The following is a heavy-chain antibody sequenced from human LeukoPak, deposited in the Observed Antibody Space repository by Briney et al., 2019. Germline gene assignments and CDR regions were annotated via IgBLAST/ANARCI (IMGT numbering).Heavy chain of an antibody. D-gene: IGHD1-7*01. Sequence: GASVKVSCKASGYTFTSYYMHWVRQAPGQGLEWMGLINPTGGSTGYAQKFQGRVTITRNTSISTAYMELSSLRSEDTAVYYCARGAGVRGNWNLIDYWGQGTLVTVSS. V-gene: IGHV1-46*01. CDR2: INPTGGST. CDR3: ARGAGVRGNWNLIDY. J-gene: IGHJ4*02. CDR1: GYTFTSYY.